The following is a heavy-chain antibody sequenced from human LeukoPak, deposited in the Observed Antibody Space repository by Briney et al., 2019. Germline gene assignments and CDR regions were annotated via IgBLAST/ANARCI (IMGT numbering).Heavy chain of an antibody. CDR1: GGSFSGYY. CDR2: INHCGST. D-gene: IGHD4-17*01. CDR3: ARNYGDYTGMDV. J-gene: IGHJ6*02. Sequence: SETLSLTCAVYGGSFSGYYWSWIRQAPGKGLGWVGEINHCGSTNYNPSLKSRVTISVDTSKNQFSLKLSSVTAADTAVYYCARNYGDYTGMDVWGQGTTVTVSS. V-gene: IGHV4-34*01.